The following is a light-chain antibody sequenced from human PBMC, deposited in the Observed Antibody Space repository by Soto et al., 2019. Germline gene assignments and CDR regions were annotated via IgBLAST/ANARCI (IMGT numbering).Light chain of an antibody. CDR2: GNI. CDR3: QSYDSTLSDRYV. J-gene: IGLJ1*01. V-gene: IGLV1-40*01. Sequence: QSVLTQPPSVSGAPGQRVTISCTGSSSNIGAGYDVHWYQQRPGTGPKLLIFGNINRPSGVPGRFSGSKSGTSASLAITGLQAEDEGDYYCQSYDSTLSDRYVFGTGTKVTVL. CDR1: SSNIGAGYD.